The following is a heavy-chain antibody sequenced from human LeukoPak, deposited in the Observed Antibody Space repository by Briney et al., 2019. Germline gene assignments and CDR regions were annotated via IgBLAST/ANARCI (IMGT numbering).Heavy chain of an antibody. Sequence: QPGGSLRLSCAASGFTFSSYGMHWVRQAPGKGLEWVAVISYDGSNKYYADSVKGRFTISRDNSKNTLYLQMNSLRAGDTAVYYCASNTQYSSSSGPPGFDYWGQGTLVTVSS. CDR1: GFTFSSYG. J-gene: IGHJ4*02. D-gene: IGHD6-6*01. V-gene: IGHV3-30*03. CDR2: ISYDGSNK. CDR3: ASNTQYSSSSGPPGFDY.